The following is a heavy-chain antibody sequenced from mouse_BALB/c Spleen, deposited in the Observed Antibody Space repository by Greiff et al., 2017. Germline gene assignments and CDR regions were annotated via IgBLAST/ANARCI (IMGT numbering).Heavy chain of an antibody. V-gene: IGHV1-12*01. CDR1: DYTFTSYN. CDR2: IYPGNGDT. D-gene: IGHD2-12*01. CDR3: AYDVFAY. Sequence: QVQLQQPGAELVKPGASVKMSCKASDYTFTSYNMHWVKQTPGQGLEWIGAIYPGNGDTSYNQKFKGKATLTADKSSSTAYMQLSSLTSEDSAVYYCAYDVFAYWGQGTLVTVSA. J-gene: IGHJ3*01.